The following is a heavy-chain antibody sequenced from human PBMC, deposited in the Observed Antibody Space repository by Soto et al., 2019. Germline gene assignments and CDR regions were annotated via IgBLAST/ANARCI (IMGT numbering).Heavy chain of an antibody. Sequence: GGSLRLSCAASGFTFKYYAMSWVRQAPGKGLKWVSAISGGGDNTYYADSVKGRFTVSRDNSKNTLYLQMNSRRAEDTAVYYCAKYGSGRPNFDYWGQGTLVTVSS. V-gene: IGHV3-23*01. D-gene: IGHD3-10*01. CDR1: GFTFKYYA. J-gene: IGHJ4*02. CDR3: AKYGSGRPNFDY. CDR2: ISGGGDNT.